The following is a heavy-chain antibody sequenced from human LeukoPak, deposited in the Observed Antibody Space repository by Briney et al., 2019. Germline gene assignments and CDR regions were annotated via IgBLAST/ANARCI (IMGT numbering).Heavy chain of an antibody. J-gene: IGHJ4*02. CDR1: GGAIGSDGYY. D-gene: IGHD3-10*01. CDR2: IYYSGSA. V-gene: IGHV4-31*03. Sequence: PSETLSLTCSVSGGAIGSDGYYWTWIRQHPGKGLEWIGYIYYSGSASYNPSLKSRVTISVDTSENQFSLRLSSVTAADTAVYYCARGSYYGFSGDSWGQGSLVTVSS. CDR3: ARGSYYGFSGDS.